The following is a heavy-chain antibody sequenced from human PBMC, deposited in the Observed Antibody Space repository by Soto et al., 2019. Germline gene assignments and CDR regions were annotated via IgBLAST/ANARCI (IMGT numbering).Heavy chain of an antibody. D-gene: IGHD3-9*01. CDR1: GGSISSYY. Sequence: SSETLSLTCTVSGGSISSYYWSWIRQPPGKGLEWIGYIYYSGSTNYNPSLKSRVTISVDTSKNQFSLKLSSVTAADTAVYYCARGSFDWLSKPQYYSDYWGQGTLVTVSS. CDR2: IYYSGST. V-gene: IGHV4-59*01. CDR3: ARGSFDWLSKPQYYSDY. J-gene: IGHJ4*02.